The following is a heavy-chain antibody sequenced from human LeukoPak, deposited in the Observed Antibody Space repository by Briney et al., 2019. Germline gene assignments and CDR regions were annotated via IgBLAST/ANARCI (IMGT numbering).Heavy chain of an antibody. CDR3: ARDQVATTSHYDL. CDR2: IIPILGIA. V-gene: IGHV1-69*04. D-gene: IGHD5-12*01. CDR1: GGTFSSYA. J-gene: IGHJ2*01. Sequence: SVKVSCKASGGTFSSYAISWVRPAPGQGLEWMGRIIPILGIANYAQKFQGRVTITADKSTSTAYMELSSLRSEDTAVYYCARDQVATTSHYDLWGRGTLVTVSS.